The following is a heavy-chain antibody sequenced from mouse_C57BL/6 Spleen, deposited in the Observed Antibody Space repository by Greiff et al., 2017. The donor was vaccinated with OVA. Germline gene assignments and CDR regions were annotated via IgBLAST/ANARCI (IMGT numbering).Heavy chain of an antibody. Sequence: QVQLQQPGAELVKPGASVKLSCKASGYTFTSYWMQWVKQRPGQGLEWIGEIDTSDSYTNYNQKFQGQATLTVDTSSSTAYMQLSSLTSEYAAVYYCASGGGYAYFDVWGTGTTVTVSS. CDR3: ASGGGYAYFDV. CDR2: IDTSDSYT. CDR1: GYTFTSYW. D-gene: IGHD2-2*01. J-gene: IGHJ1*03. V-gene: IGHV1-50*01.